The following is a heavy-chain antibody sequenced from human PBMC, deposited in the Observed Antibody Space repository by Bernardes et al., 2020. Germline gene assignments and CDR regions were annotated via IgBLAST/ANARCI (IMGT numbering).Heavy chain of an antibody. CDR1: GFTFSSYD. V-gene: IGHV3-23*01. CDR2: ISTSGGST. J-gene: IGHJ3*02. CDR3: AKDWSPTLDAFDI. Sequence: GGSLRLSCAASGFTFSSYDMNWVRQAPGKGLEWVSAISTSGGSTYHADSVRGRFTISKDNSKNTLYLQMNTLRAEDTAVYCCAKDWSPTLDAFDIWGQGTMVTVSS.